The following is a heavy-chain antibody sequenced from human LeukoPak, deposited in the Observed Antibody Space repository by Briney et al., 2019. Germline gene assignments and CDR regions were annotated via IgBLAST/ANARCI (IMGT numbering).Heavy chain of an antibody. CDR2: INPSGGST. V-gene: IGHV1-46*03. CDR1: GYTFTSYY. D-gene: IGHD6-13*01. Sequence: ASVKVSCKASGYTFTSYYMHWVRQAPGQGLEWMGIINPSGGSTSYAQKFQGRVPMTRDTSTSTVYMELSSLRSEDTAVYYCARARTIAADDYWGQGTLVTVSS. CDR3: ARARTIAADDY. J-gene: IGHJ4*02.